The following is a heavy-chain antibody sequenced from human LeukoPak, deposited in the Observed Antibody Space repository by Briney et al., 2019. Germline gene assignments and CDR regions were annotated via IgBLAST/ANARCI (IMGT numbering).Heavy chain of an antibody. CDR3: ARVWSGYEAFDI. Sequence: SETLSLTCTVSGGSISSGDYYWSWIRQPPGKGLEWIGYIYYSGSTYYNPSLKSRVTISVETSKNQFSLKLSSVTAADTAVYYCARVWSGYEAFDIWGQGTMVTVSS. J-gene: IGHJ3*02. CDR1: GGSISSGDYY. V-gene: IGHV4-30-4*08. CDR2: IYYSGST. D-gene: IGHD3-3*01.